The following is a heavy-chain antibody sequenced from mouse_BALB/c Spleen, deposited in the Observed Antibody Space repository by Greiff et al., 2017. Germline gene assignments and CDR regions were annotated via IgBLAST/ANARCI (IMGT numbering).Heavy chain of an antibody. J-gene: IGHJ4*01. D-gene: IGHD1-1*01. CDR2: IYPGDGDT. CDR3: AGVDYYGSSYAMDY. V-gene: IGHV1-82*01. Sequence: VQLQQSGPELVKPGASVKISCKASGYAFSSSWMNWVKQRPGQGLEWIGRIYPGDGDTNYNGKFKGKATLTADKSSSTAYMQLSSLTSVDSAVYFCAGVDYYGSSYAMDYWGQGTSVTVSS. CDR1: GYAFSSSW.